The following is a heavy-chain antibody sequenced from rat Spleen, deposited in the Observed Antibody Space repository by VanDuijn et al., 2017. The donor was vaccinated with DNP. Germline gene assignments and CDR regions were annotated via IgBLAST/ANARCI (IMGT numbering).Heavy chain of an antibody. V-gene: IGHV5-20*01. CDR3: TTTGSTSFDY. CDR2: ISYDGVIT. J-gene: IGHJ2*01. Sequence: EVQLVQSGGGLVQPGRSLKLSCAPSGFTFSDYYMAWVRQAPTKGLELVAYISYDGVITYYGDSVKGRFTISRDNAKSTLYLQMNSLRSEDTATYYCTTTGSTSFDYWGQGVMVTVSS. D-gene: IGHD5-1*01. CDR1: GFTFSDYY.